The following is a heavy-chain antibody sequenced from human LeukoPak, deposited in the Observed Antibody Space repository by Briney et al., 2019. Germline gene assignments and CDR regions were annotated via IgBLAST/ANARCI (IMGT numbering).Heavy chain of an antibody. D-gene: IGHD4-17*01. CDR3: ARGPADYGDYVVWFSYFDY. Sequence: PSETLSLTCSVSGGSISSGSYYWSWIRQPPGKRLEWIGEINHSGSTNYNPSLKSRVTISVDTSKNQFSLKLSSVTAADTAVYYCARGPADYGDYVVWFSYFDYWGQGTLVTVSS. CDR2: INHSGST. CDR1: GGSISSGSYY. V-gene: IGHV4-39*07. J-gene: IGHJ4*02.